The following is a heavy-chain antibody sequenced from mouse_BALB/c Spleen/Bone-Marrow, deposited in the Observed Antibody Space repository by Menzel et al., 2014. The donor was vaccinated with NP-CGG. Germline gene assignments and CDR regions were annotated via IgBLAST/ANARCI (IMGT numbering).Heavy chain of an antibody. CDR1: GYTFTTYW. D-gene: IGHD2-10*02. Sequence: VQLQQSGAELVKPGAPVKLSCKASGYTFTTYWMNWVKQRPGRGLEWIGKIDPSDSESHYSQKFKDKATLTVDKSSSTAYIQLSNLTSEDSAVYFCARSYGNYDAMVFWGQGTSVTVSS. J-gene: IGHJ4*01. V-gene: IGHV1-69*02. CDR2: IDPSDSES. CDR3: ARSYGNYDAMVF.